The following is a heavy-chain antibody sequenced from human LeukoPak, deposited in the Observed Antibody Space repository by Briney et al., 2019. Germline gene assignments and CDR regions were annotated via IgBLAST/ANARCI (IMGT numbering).Heavy chain of an antibody. CDR3: ARDKQQLVLGFWFDP. V-gene: IGHV1-69*06. CDR2: IIPIFGTA. Sequence: SVKVSCKASGGTFSSYAISWVRQAPGQGLEWMGGIIPIFGTANYAQKFQGRVTITADKSTSTAYMELSSLRSEDTAVYYCARDKQQLVLGFWFDPWGQGTLVTVSS. CDR1: GGTFSSYA. D-gene: IGHD6-13*01. J-gene: IGHJ5*02.